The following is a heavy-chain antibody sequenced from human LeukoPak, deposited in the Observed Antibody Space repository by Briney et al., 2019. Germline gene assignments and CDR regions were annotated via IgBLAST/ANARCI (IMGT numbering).Heavy chain of an antibody. CDR1: GYSISSRSYY. J-gene: IGHJ4*02. D-gene: IGHD6-25*01. CDR3: ARHQRQRKGLDY. Sequence: PSETLSLTCTVSGYSISSRSYYWAWIRQTPGKGLEWIGTIYYSGSTYYNPSLKSRVTISLDTSKNQFSLKLTSVTAADTAVYYCARHQRQRKGLDYWGQGTLVTVSS. CDR2: IYYSGST. V-gene: IGHV4-39*01.